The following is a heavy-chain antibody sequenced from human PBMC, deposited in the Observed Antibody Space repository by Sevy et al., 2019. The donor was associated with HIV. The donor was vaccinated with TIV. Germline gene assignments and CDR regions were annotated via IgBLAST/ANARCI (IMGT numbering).Heavy chain of an antibody. CDR1: GFTFSSYW. V-gene: IGHV3-7*01. CDR2: IKQDGSEK. D-gene: IGHD6-19*01. Sequence: GGSLRLSCAASGFTFSSYWMSWVRQAPGKGLEWVANIKQDGSEKYYVDSVKGRFTISRDNAKNSLYLQMNSLRAEDTAVYYCARDGAFAGRLAANYYYYGMDVWGQGTTVTVSS. CDR3: ARDGAFAGRLAANYYYYGMDV. J-gene: IGHJ6*02.